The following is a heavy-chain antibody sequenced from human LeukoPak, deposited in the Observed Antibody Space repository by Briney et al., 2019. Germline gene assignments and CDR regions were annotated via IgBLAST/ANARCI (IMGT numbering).Heavy chain of an antibody. Sequence: GGSLRLSCAASGLTFDDYAMHWVRQAPGKGLEWVSGISWSSDSITYADSVKGRFTISRDNAKNSLYLQMNSLTAEDTALYYCAAAGTGFFDYWGQGTLVTVSS. CDR1: GLTFDDYA. CDR3: AAAGTGFFDY. D-gene: IGHD6-13*01. CDR2: ISWSSDSI. J-gene: IGHJ4*02. V-gene: IGHV3-9*01.